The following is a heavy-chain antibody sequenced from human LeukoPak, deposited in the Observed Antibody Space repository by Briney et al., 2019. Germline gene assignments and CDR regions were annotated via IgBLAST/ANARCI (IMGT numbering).Heavy chain of an antibody. CDR2: INPNSGGT. J-gene: IGHJ3*02. Sequence: ASVKVSCKASGYTFTGYYMHWVRQAPGQGLEWMGWINPNSGGTNYAQKFQGRVTTTRDTSISTAYMELSRLRSDDTAVYYCATPGTPYTMSDAFDIWGQGTMVTVSS. V-gene: IGHV1-2*02. CDR3: ATPGTPYTMSDAFDI. CDR1: GYTFTGYY. D-gene: IGHD3-10*02.